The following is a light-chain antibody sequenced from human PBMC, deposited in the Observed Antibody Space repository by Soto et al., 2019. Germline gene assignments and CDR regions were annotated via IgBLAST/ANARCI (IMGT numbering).Light chain of an antibody. Sequence: EIVLTQSPGILSLSPGERATLSCRASQNVNKYYLAWYQQKPGQAPRLLIYGASRRATDIPDRFSGSGSGTDFTLTISGLETEDFAVYYCQLYDSSSYTFGQGTKVDIK. CDR1: QNVNKYY. J-gene: IGKJ2*01. V-gene: IGKV3-20*01. CDR2: GAS. CDR3: QLYDSSSYT.